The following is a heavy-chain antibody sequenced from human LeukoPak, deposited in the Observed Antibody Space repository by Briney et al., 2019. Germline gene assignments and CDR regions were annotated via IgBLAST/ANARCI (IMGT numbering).Heavy chain of an antibody. CDR1: GGSISSSSYY. CDR2: IYYSGST. Sequence: PSETLSLTCTVSGGSISSSSYYWGWIRQPPGKGLEWIGSIYYSGSTYYNPSLKSRVTISVDTSKNQFSLKLSSVTAADTAVYYCARDDYYDSSGYRNAFDIWGQGTVVTVSS. CDR3: ARDDYYDSSGYRNAFDI. D-gene: IGHD3-22*01. V-gene: IGHV4-39*07. J-gene: IGHJ3*02.